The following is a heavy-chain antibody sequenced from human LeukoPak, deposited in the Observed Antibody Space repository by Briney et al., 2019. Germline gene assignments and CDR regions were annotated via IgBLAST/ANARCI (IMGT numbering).Heavy chain of an antibody. CDR3: AKRRSEWELPSFDY. D-gene: IGHD1-26*01. CDR2: IYSGGNT. Sequence: GGSLRLSCAASGFTVSSSYMTWVRQAPGKGLEWVSTIYSGGNTYHADSVKGRFSISRDNPKNTLYLRMNSLRAEDTAVYYCAKRRSEWELPSFDYWGQGTLVTVSS. CDR1: GFTVSSSY. V-gene: IGHV3-53*01. J-gene: IGHJ4*02.